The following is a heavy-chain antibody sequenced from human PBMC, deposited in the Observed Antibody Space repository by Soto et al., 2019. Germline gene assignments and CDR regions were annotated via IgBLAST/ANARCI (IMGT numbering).Heavy chain of an antibody. V-gene: IGHV4-30-2*01. CDR1: GGSISSGGYS. CDR2: MYHSGST. D-gene: IGHD2-2*01. J-gene: IGHJ4*02. CDR3: ARVPHY. Sequence: QLQLQESGSRLVKPSQTLSLTCAVSGGSISSGGYSWSRIRQPPGKGLEWIGYMYHSGSTYYNPSLSSRFTISIDRSKNQFSLKLSSVTAADMAVYYCARVPHYWGQVTLVTVSS.